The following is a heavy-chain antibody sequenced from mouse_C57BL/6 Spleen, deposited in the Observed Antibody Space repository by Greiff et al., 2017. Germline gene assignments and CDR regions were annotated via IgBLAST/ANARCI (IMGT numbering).Heavy chain of an antibody. D-gene: IGHD2-1*01. CDR3: ARGRNRGNYWYFDV. J-gene: IGHJ1*03. V-gene: IGHV1-64*01. CDR1: GYTFTSYW. Sequence: QVQLKESGAELVKPGASVKLSCKASGYTFTSYWMHWVKQRPGQGLEWIGMIHPNSGSTNYNEKFKSKATLTVDKSSSTAYMQLSSLTSEDSAVYYCARGRNRGNYWYFDVWGTGTTVTVSS. CDR2: IHPNSGST.